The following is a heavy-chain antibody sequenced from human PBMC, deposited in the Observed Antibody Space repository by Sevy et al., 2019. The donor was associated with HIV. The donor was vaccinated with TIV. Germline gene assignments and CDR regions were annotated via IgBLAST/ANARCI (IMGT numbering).Heavy chain of an antibody. CDR1: GDSINNGDYY. Sequence: SETLSLTCTVSGDSINNGDYYWSWIRQHPGKGLEWIGKIYYTGTTYYNPSLKSRLRISVERSENTLSLSLRSVTAADTAVYYCARTTVTTLSSARNNWFDPSGQGTLVTVSS. CDR3: ARTTVTTLSSARNNWFDP. J-gene: IGHJ5*02. CDR2: IYYTGTT. D-gene: IGHD4-4*01. V-gene: IGHV4-31*03.